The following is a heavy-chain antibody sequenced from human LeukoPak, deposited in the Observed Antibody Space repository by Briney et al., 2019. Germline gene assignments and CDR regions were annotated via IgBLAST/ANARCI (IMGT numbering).Heavy chain of an antibody. Sequence: GESLKISCKGSGYSFTSYWIAWVRQMPGKGLEWMGFIYPSDSDTRYSPSFQGQVTISADKSISTAYLQWSSLKASDTAMYYCARPYTDQSGNYCYYMDVWGKGTTVTVSS. CDR3: ARPYTDQSGNYCYYMDV. J-gene: IGHJ6*03. V-gene: IGHV5-51*01. CDR2: IYPSDSDT. CDR1: GYSFTSYW. D-gene: IGHD3-16*01.